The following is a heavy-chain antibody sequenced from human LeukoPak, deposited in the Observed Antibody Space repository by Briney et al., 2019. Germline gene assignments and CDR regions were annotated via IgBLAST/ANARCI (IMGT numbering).Heavy chain of an antibody. CDR2: ISSSSSYI. CDR3: ASLSYDSSGYYIY. CDR1: GFTFSNYN. V-gene: IGHV3-21*01. Sequence: PGGSLRLSCAASGFTFSNYNMNWVRQAPGKGLEWVSSISSSSSYIYYADSMKGRFTISRDNAKNSLYLQMNSLRAEDTAVYYCASLSYDSSGYYIYWGQGTLVTVSS. D-gene: IGHD3-22*01. J-gene: IGHJ4*02.